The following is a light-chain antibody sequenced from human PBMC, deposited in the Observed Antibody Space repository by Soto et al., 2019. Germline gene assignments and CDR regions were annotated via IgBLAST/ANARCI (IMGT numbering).Light chain of an antibody. J-gene: IGKJ1*01. Sequence: DIVMTQSPDSLAVSLGERATITCKSSQNILSSSDNMNYLAWFQLKPGQPPKLLISWASTRESGVPDRFGGSGSGTDFTLTISSLQAEDVALYYCQQYYSSPTFGQGTKVEMK. CDR2: WAS. CDR1: QNILSSSDNMNY. CDR3: QQYYSSPT. V-gene: IGKV4-1*01.